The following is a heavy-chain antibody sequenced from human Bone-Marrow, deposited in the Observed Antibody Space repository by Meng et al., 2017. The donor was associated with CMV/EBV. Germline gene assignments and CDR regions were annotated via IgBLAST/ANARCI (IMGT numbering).Heavy chain of an antibody. CDR1: GGSFSGYY. Sequence: SETLSLTCAVYGGSFSGYYWSWIRQPPGKGLEWIGEINHSGSTNYNPSLKSRVTISVDTSKNQFSLKLSSVTAADTAVYYCARQSDSSGYRVFDYWGQGTLVTVSS. CDR3: ARQSDSSGYRVFDY. D-gene: IGHD3-22*01. CDR2: INHSGST. J-gene: IGHJ4*02. V-gene: IGHV4-34*01.